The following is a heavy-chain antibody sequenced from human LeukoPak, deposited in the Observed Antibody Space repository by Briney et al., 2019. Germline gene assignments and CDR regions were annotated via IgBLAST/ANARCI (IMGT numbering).Heavy chain of an antibody. CDR3: AKGPNSGDD. J-gene: IGHJ4*02. D-gene: IGHD4-23*01. V-gene: IGHV3-23*01. Sequence: GGSLRLSCAASGFTFSSYAMRWVRQAPGKGLEWVSVISGSGGSTYYADSVKGRFTISRDNSKNTLYLQMSSLRAEDTAVYYCAKGPNSGDDWGQGTLVTVSS. CDR1: GFTFSSYA. CDR2: ISGSGGST.